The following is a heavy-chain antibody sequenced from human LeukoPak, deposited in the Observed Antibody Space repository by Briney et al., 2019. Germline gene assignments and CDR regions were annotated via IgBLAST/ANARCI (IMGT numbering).Heavy chain of an antibody. CDR1: GSSINNYW. J-gene: IGHJ5*02. Sequence: GASLQFSCKGSGSSINNYWIGWVRPPPGKGLEWMGIIYPADSAICYSQSFHGEAIIAADKTISTDYLQWSRLTAAATAMYYCGSQEYWSGGSCYTWFDPWGQGTLVTVSS. CDR2: IYPADSAI. D-gene: IGHD2-15*01. V-gene: IGHV5-51*01. CDR3: GSQEYWSGGSCYTWFDP.